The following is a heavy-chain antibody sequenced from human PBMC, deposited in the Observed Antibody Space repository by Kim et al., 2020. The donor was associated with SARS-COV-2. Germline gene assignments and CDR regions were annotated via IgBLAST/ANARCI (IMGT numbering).Heavy chain of an antibody. CDR3: ARDFVVVPARLYYYGMDV. Sequence: GGSLRLSCAASGFTFGSYSMNWVRQAPGKGLEWVSSISSSSSYIYYADSVKGRFTISRDNAKNSLYLQMNSLRAEDTAVYYCARDFVVVPARLYYYGMDVWGQGTTVTVSS. V-gene: IGHV3-21*01. CDR1: GFTFGSYS. CDR2: ISSSSSYI. J-gene: IGHJ6*02. D-gene: IGHD2-2*01.